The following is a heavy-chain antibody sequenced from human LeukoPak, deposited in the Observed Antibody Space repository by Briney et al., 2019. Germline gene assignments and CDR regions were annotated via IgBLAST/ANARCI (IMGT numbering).Heavy chain of an antibody. CDR1: GFTFISYW. D-gene: IGHD1-7*01. J-gene: IGHJ4*02. V-gene: IGHV3-7*01. Sequence: PGGSLRLSCAASGFTFISYWMSWVRQAPGKGLEWVANIKQDGSEKYYVDSVKGRFTISRDNAKNSLYLQMNSLRAEDTAVYYCARSFNLNYGQIRSVTNHYYYCGQGTLVTVSS. CDR2: IKQDGSEK. CDR3: ARSFNLNYGQIRSVTNHYYY.